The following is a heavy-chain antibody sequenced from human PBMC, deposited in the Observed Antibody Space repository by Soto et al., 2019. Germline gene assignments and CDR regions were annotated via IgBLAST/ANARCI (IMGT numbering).Heavy chain of an antibody. J-gene: IGHJ4*02. CDR2: MNPNSGNT. CDR1: GYTFTSFD. V-gene: IGHV1-8*01. CDR3: ARGSRYSSGRESLDY. Sequence: QVQLVQSGAEVKKPGASVKVSCKASGYTFTSFDINWVRQATGQGLEWMGWMNPNSGNTGYAHKFQCRVTMTRNTSISTAYMELSSLRSEDMAVYYCARGSRYSSGRESLDYWGQGTLVTVSS. D-gene: IGHD6-19*01.